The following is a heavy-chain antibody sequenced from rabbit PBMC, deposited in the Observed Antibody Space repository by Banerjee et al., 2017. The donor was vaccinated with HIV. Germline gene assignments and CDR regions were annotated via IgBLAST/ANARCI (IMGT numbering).Heavy chain of an antibody. CDR2: SYAGSSGST. CDR3: ARATITYTTSTGDWIPHYFNL. D-gene: IGHD1-1*01. J-gene: IGHJ4*01. V-gene: IGHV1S45*01. Sequence: QQQLEESGGGLVKPGGTLTLTCKASGIDFSSNAMCWVRQAPGKGLEWVACSYAGSSGSTYYASWAKGRFTISKTSSTTVTLQMTSLTAADTATYFCARATITYTTSTGDWIPHYFNLWGQGTLVTVS. CDR1: GIDFSSNA.